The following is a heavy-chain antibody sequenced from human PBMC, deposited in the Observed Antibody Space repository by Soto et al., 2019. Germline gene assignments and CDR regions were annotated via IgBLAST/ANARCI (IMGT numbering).Heavy chain of an antibody. Sequence: GGSLRLSCAASGFTFSNAWMSWVRQAPGKGLEWVGRIKSKTDGGTTDYAAPVKGRFTISRDDSRNTLYLQMNSLKTEDTAVYYCTPALLDTAMVTWAFDIWGQGTMVTVSS. J-gene: IGHJ3*02. CDR3: TPALLDTAMVTWAFDI. V-gene: IGHV3-15*01. CDR2: IKSKTDGGTT. D-gene: IGHD5-18*01. CDR1: GFTFSNAW.